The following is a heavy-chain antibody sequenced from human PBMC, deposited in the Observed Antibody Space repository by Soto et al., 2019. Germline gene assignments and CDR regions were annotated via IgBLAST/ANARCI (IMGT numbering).Heavy chain of an antibody. V-gene: IGHV3-48*02. CDR1: GFTFSNYA. Sequence: EVHLVESGGGLVQPGGSLRVSCAASGFTFSNYAMNWVRQAPGKGLEWVSYISIGNGSIFYADSVKGRFTISRDDAKNSLYLQMNTLRDEDTAVYYCVRDDRWAFDFWGQGTMVTVSS. CDR3: VRDDRWAFDF. D-gene: IGHD3-22*01. J-gene: IGHJ3*01. CDR2: ISIGNGSI.